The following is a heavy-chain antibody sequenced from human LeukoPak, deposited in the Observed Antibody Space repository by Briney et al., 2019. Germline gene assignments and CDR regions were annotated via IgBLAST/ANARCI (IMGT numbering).Heavy chain of an antibody. CDR3: ARVLPHRHLRYGYYGRRGYAFDI. V-gene: IGHV4-59*06. Sequence: SETLSLTCTVSGGSISSYYWSWIRQHPGKGLEWIGYIYYSGSTYYNPSLKSRVIISVDTSKNQFSLKLSSVTAADTAVYYCARVLPHRHLRYGYYGRRGYAFDIWGQGTMVTVSS. CDR2: IYYSGST. D-gene: IGHD4-17*01. J-gene: IGHJ3*02. CDR1: GGSISSYY.